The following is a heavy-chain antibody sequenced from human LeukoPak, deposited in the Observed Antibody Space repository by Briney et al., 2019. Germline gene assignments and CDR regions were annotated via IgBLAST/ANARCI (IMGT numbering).Heavy chain of an antibody. J-gene: IGHJ4*02. CDR3: ARDVLLDY. Sequence: GGSLRLSCAASGFTFSTYGMSWVRQAPGKGLEWVSYIGSATSNIYYADSVKGRFTISRDNAKNSLYLQMNSLRAEDTAVYYCARDVLLDYWGQGTLVTVSS. D-gene: IGHD1-26*01. CDR1: GFTFSTYG. V-gene: IGHV3-48*01. CDR2: IGSATSNI.